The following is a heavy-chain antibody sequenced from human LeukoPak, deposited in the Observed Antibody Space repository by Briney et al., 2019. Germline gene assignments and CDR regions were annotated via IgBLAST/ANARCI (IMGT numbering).Heavy chain of an antibody. CDR1: GGSMSSYY. J-gene: IGHJ3*02. CDR3: ARHGTSGIYRRPFDI. CDR2: IYDSGST. V-gene: IGHV4-59*08. Sequence: SETLSLTCTVSGGSMSSYYWSWIRQPPGKGLEWIGYIYDSGSTNYNPSLKSRVTISVDTSNNQFSLKLNSVTAADTAVYYCARHGTSGIYRRPFDIWSQGTMVTVSS. D-gene: IGHD1-26*01.